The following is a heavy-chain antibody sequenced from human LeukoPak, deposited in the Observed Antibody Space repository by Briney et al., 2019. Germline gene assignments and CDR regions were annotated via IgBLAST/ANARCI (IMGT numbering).Heavy chain of an antibody. CDR1: GFTFSSYA. CDR3: ARHQLYCTNGVCSFDY. CDR2: ISGSGGST. D-gene: IGHD2-8*01. J-gene: IGHJ4*02. V-gene: IGHV3-23*01. Sequence: GGSLRLSCAASGFTFSSYAMSWVRQAPGKGLEWVSAISGSGGSTYYADSVKGRFTISRDNSKNTLYLQTNSLRAEDTAVYYCARHQLYCTNGVCSFDYWGQGTLVTVSS.